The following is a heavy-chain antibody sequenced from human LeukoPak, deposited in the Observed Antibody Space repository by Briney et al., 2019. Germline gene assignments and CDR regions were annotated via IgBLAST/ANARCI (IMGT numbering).Heavy chain of an antibody. D-gene: IGHD2-2*01. Sequence: GGSLRLSCAASGFTFSNAWMSWVRQAQGKGLEWVSAISGSGGSTYYADSVKGRFTISRDNSKNTLYLQMNSLRAEDTAVYYCAKGTLVPAAMVSAFDIWGQGTMVTVSS. J-gene: IGHJ3*02. CDR2: ISGSGGST. CDR1: GFTFSNAW. CDR3: AKGTLVPAAMVSAFDI. V-gene: IGHV3-23*01.